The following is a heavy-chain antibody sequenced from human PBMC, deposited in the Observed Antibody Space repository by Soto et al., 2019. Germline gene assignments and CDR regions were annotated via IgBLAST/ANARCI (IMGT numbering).Heavy chain of an antibody. J-gene: IGHJ6*03. Sequence: EVQLVESGEGLVQPGGSLRLSCAASGSTSSSSWRNWVRQAPGKGLVWVSRLYTEGTRTSYADSVKGRFTISRDNAKNTLYLQMNSLRAEDTAVYYCARGAGGYYYMDVWGKGTTVTVSS. CDR1: GSTSSSSW. D-gene: IGHD3-10*01. V-gene: IGHV3-74*01. CDR3: ARGAGGYYYMDV. CDR2: LYTEGTRT.